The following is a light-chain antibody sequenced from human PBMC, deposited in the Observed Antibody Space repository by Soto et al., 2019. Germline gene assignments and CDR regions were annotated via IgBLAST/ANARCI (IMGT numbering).Light chain of an antibody. V-gene: IGKV3-20*01. Sequence: SQSVRHNNLNWDQQKPGQAPTILMYGASIRATGIPDRFSGSVSGTDFSLNNSILDSEAVALYHLNQYSNSARISFGPGTRLEIK. J-gene: IGKJ5*01. CDR1: QSVRHNN. CDR3: NQYSNSARIS. CDR2: GAS.